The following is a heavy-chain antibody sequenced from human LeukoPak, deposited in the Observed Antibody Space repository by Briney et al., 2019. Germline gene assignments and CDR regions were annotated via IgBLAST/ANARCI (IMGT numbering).Heavy chain of an antibody. V-gene: IGHV3-23*01. CDR2: ISGSGGST. CDR3: AKEGHGIGYCSSTSCHY. J-gene: IGHJ4*02. Sequence: GGSLRLSCAASGFTFSSYAMSWVRQAPGKGLEWVSAISGSGGSTYYADSVKGRFTISRDNSKNTLYLQMNSLRAEDTAVYYCAKEGHGIGYCSSTSCHYWGQGTLFTVSS. D-gene: IGHD2-2*01. CDR1: GFTFSSYA.